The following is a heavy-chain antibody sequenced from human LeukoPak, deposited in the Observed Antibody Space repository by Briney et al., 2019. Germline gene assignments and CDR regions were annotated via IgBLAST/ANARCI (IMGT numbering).Heavy chain of an antibody. CDR1: GYSFTNYW. D-gene: IGHD3-10*01. V-gene: IGHV5-51*01. CDR2: IYPRDSDT. CDR3: TRQPSMVRGVIAFDY. J-gene: IGHJ4*02. Sequence: GESLKISCKGSGYSFTNYWIGWVRQMPGKGLEWLGIIYPRDSDTRYSPSFQGQVTISADESISTAYLQWSSLKASDTAMYYCTRQPSMVRGVIAFDYWGQGTLVTVSS.